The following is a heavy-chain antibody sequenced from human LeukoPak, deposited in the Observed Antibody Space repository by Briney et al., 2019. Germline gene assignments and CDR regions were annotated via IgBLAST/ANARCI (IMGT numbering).Heavy chain of an antibody. CDR2: IGAGHDT. V-gene: IGHV3-13*01. Sequence: PGGSLRLSCAASGLSFSNYDLHWVRQPPGRGLEWASAIGAGHDTYYSDSVRGRFTISRENGKNSLFLQMNSLRAGDTAVYYCAREVSDTVTTGCYSDLWAVAPWSLSPQ. D-gene: IGHD4-17*01. CDR3: AREVSDTVTTGCYSDL. CDR1: GLSFSNYD. J-gene: IGHJ2*01.